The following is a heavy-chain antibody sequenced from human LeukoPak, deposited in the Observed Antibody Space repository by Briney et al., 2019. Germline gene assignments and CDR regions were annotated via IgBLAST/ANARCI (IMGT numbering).Heavy chain of an antibody. CDR3: AKDLRFSCFDY. D-gene: IGHD3-3*01. CDR2: IWYDGSNK. Sequence: GRSLRLSCAASGFTFSSYGMHWVRQAPGKGLEWVAVIWYDGSNKYYADSVKGRFTISRDNSKNTLYLQMNSLRAEDTAVYYCAKDLRFSCFDYWGQGTLVTVSS. J-gene: IGHJ4*02. CDR1: GFTFSSYG. V-gene: IGHV3-33*06.